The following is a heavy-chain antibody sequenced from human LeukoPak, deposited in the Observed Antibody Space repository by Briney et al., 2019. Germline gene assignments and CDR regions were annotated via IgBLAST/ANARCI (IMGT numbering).Heavy chain of an antibody. Sequence: GGSLRLSCAASGSTFSDYYMSWIRQAPGKGLEWVSYISSSGSTIYYADSVKGRFTISRDNAKNSLYLQMNSLRAEDTAVYYCARTVAGAYYYYYYMDVWGKGTTVTVSS. D-gene: IGHD6-19*01. V-gene: IGHV3-11*04. J-gene: IGHJ6*03. CDR1: GSTFSDYY. CDR3: ARTVAGAYYYYYYMDV. CDR2: ISSSGSTI.